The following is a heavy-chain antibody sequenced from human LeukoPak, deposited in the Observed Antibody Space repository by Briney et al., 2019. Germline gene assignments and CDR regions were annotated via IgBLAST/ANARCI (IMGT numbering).Heavy chain of an antibody. CDR2: ISGSGGST. D-gene: IGHD6-19*01. CDR1: GFTFSSYA. Sequence: PGGSLRLSCAASGFTFSSYAMSWVRQAPGKGLEWVSAISGSGGSTYYADSVKGRFTISRDNSKNTLYLQMNSLRAEDTAVYYCAKEGSSGWYLWGHFDCWGQGTLVTVSS. CDR3: AKEGSSGWYLWGHFDC. V-gene: IGHV3-23*01. J-gene: IGHJ4*02.